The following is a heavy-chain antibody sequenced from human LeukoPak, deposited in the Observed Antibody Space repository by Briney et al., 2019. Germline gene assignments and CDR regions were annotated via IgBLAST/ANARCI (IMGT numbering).Heavy chain of an antibody. CDR2: INPNSGGT. D-gene: IGHD3-10*01. Sequence: ASVKVSCKASGYTFTGYYMHWVRQAPGQGLEWMGRINPNSGGTNYAQKFQGWVTMTRDTSISTAYMELSRLRSDDTAVYYCAREGGSGSYQDYFDYWGQGTLVTVSS. CDR3: AREGGSGSYQDYFDY. V-gene: IGHV1-2*04. J-gene: IGHJ4*02. CDR1: GYTFTGYY.